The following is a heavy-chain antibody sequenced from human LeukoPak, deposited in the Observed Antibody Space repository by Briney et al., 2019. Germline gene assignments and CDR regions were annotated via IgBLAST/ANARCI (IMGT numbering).Heavy chain of an antibody. CDR1: GYTFTGYY. J-gene: IGHJ4*02. V-gene: IGHV1-3*01. CDR3: ARGRPYSSGWYYFDY. D-gene: IGHD6-19*01. CDR2: INAGNGNT. Sequence: ASVKVSCKASGYTFTGYYMHWVRQAPGQRLEWMGWINAGNGNTKYSQKFQGRVTITRDTSASTAYMELSSLRSEDTAVYYCARGRPYSSGWYYFDYWGQGTLVTVSS.